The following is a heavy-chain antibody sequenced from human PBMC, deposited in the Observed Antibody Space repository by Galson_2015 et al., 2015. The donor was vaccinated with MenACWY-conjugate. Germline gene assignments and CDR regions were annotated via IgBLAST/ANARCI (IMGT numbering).Heavy chain of an antibody. V-gene: IGHV4-39*07. Sequence: SEPLSLTCTVSGDSITTTSYYWGWLRQPPGKGLEWIGSFYYSVSTYYNPSPKSRVTISVDTTKNQFSLKLTSVTAADTAVYFYARDDSYGVETYGTPDYYHAMDVCGQGTTVTVSS. J-gene: IGHJ6*02. CDR1: GDSITTTSYY. CDR2: FYYSVST. CDR3: ARDDSYGVETYGTPDYYHAMDV. D-gene: IGHD4/OR15-4a*01.